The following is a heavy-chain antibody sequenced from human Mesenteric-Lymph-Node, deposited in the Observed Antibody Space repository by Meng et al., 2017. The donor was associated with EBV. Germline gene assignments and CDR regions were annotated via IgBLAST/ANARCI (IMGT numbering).Heavy chain of an antibody. J-gene: IGHJ4*02. CDR3: ARDFIGVPGNFDY. CDR2: MSYSGTI. V-gene: IGHV4-39*07. CDR1: GESISSSSYY. Sequence: PQLQGSGPGMGKPSGSLSLTCTVSGESISSSSYYWGWIRQPPGKGLEWIGSMSYSGTIYYNPSLRSRVTISADASKNQFSLRLSSVTAADTAVYYCARDFIGVPGNFDYWSQGTLVTVSS. D-gene: IGHD6-19*01.